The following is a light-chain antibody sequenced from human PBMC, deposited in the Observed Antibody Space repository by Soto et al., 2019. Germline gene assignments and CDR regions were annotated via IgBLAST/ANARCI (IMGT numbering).Light chain of an antibody. CDR3: QQSYTAPH. CDR1: QSISNY. CDR2: AAS. V-gene: IGKV1-39*01. J-gene: IGKJ2*01. Sequence: DIQMTQSPSSLSASVGDRVTITCRASQSISNYLSWYQQKPGKAPKLLIHAASRLQSGGPSRFSGGGSGTEFTLTINSLQPEDFASYYCQQSYTAPHFGQGTKLEI.